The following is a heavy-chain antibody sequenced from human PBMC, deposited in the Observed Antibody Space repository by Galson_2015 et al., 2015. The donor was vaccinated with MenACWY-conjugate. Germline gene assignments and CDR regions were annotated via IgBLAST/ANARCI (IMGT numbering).Heavy chain of an antibody. CDR2: ISSTSTTI. D-gene: IGHD3-10*01. CDR1: RISFRTYH. CDR3: ARDYGSGTYYMGWFDP. Sequence: SLRLSCAASRISFRTYHMNWVRQAPGKGLEWVSYISSTSTTIYHADSVKGRFTISRDNAKNSLYLQMNSLRDEDTAVYYCARDYGSGTYYMGWFDPWGQGTLVTVSS. J-gene: IGHJ5*02. V-gene: IGHV3-48*02.